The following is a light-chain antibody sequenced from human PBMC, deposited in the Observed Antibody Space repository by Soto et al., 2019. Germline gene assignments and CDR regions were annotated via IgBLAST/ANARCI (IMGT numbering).Light chain of an antibody. J-gene: IGLJ1*01. Sequence: QSVLTQPASVSGSPGQSITISCTGTSSNVAGYNHVSWYQHHPGKAPKLIISEVTKRPSGVSNRFSGSNSGDTASLTISGLHADDEADYYWNSHTGSSTRIFGTGTKLTVL. CDR3: NSHTGSSTRI. V-gene: IGLV2-14*01. CDR2: EVT. CDR1: SSNVAGYNH.